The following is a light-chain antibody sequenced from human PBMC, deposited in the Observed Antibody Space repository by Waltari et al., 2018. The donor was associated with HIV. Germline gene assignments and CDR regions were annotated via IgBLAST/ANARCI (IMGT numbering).Light chain of an antibody. CDR2: SNN. CDR1: SSNLGHNT. Sequence: QSVLTQPPSASVTPGQRVTISCSGSSSNLGHNTVNCYQQFPGTAPRLLIYSNNQRPSGLTDRFSGSTSGTSAALEISGLQSEDEADYYCASWDDGHDGVVFGGGTRLTVL. V-gene: IGLV1-44*01. J-gene: IGLJ2*01. CDR3: ASWDDGHDGVV.